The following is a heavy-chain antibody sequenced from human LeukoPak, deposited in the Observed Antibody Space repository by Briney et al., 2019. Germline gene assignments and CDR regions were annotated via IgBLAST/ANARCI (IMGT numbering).Heavy chain of an antibody. J-gene: IGHJ5*02. V-gene: IGHV3-21*01. CDR3: AREAVPGTGWFDP. D-gene: IGHD6-19*01. CDR1: GFTLSSSE. CDR2: IIHSGTYI. Sequence: GGSLRLSCVVSGFTLSSSEMNWVRQAPGKGLEWVLSIIHSGTYIYYADSVKGRFNLSIDTSKNSLFLQLDSLRAEDTAVYYCAREAVPGTGWFDPWGQGTLVTVSS.